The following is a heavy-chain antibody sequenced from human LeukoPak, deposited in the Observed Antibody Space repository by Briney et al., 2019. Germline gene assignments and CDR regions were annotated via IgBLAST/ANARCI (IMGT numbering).Heavy chain of an antibody. D-gene: IGHD4-23*01. CDR2: IIPIFGTA. CDR3: ARGDNGGTSYYSYYYRDV. J-gene: IGHJ6*03. V-gene: IGHV1-69*13. Sequence: ASVKVSCKASGGTFSSYAISWVRQAPGQGLEWMGGIIPIFGTANYAQKFQGRVTITADESTSTAYMELSSLRSEDTAVYYCARGDNGGTSYYSYYYRDVGGKGTRVTVPS. CDR1: GGTFSSYA.